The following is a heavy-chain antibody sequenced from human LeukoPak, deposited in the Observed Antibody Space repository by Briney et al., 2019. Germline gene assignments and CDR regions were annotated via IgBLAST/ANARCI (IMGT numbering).Heavy chain of an antibody. CDR1: GFTFSSYA. CDR3: ASDSSGWYYFDY. J-gene: IGHJ4*02. Sequence: GGSLRLSCAASGFTFSSYAMHWVRQAPGKGLEWVAVISYDGSNKYYADSVKGRFTISRDNSKNTLYLQMNSLRAEDTAVYYCASDSSGWYYFDYWGQGTLVTVSS. CDR2: ISYDGSNK. V-gene: IGHV3-30-3*01. D-gene: IGHD6-19*01.